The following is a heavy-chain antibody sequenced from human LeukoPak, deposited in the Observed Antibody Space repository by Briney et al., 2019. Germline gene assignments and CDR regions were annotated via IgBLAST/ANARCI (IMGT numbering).Heavy chain of an antibody. Sequence: GGSLRLSCAASGFTFSRYAMSWVRQAPGKGLEWVSAISGSGGSTYYADSVKGRFTISRDNSKNTLYLQMNSLRAEDTAVYYCAKDLLWFGDNWFDPWGQGTLVTVSS. V-gene: IGHV3-23*01. CDR2: ISGSGGST. CDR3: AKDLLWFGDNWFDP. CDR1: GFTFSRYA. D-gene: IGHD3-10*01. J-gene: IGHJ5*02.